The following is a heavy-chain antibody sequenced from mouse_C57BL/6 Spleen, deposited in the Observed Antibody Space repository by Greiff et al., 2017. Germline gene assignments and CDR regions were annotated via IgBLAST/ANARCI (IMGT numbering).Heavy chain of an antibody. V-gene: IGHV1-18*01. J-gene: IGHJ2*01. CDR2: INPNNGGT. D-gene: IGHD1-1*01. CDR3: ARYYDSRGGYDFDY. CDR1: GYTFNDYN. Sequence: EVKLQESGPELVKPGASVKMPCKASGYTFNDYNMDWVKQSHGKSLEWIGDINPNNGGTIYNQKFKGKATLTADKSSSTAYMELRSLTSEDTAVYYCARYYDSRGGYDFDYWGQGTPLTVSS.